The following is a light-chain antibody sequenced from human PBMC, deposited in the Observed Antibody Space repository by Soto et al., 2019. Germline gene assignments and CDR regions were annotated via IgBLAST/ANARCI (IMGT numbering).Light chain of an antibody. Sequence: DIVMTQSPVTLSVSPVARATLSCRASQSVSSYYLAWYQQKPGQAPRLLIYGASRRATGIPDRFSGSGSGTDFTLTISRLEPEDFAVYYCQQYGSSPPITFGQGTRLEI. V-gene: IGKV3-20*01. CDR1: QSVSSYY. CDR3: QQYGSSPPIT. CDR2: GAS. J-gene: IGKJ5*01.